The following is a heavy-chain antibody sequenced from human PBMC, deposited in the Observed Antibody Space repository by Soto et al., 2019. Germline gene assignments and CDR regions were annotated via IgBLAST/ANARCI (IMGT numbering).Heavy chain of an antibody. J-gene: IGHJ6*02. CDR1: GYTFTSYA. Sequence: ASVKVSCKASGYTFTSYAMHWVRQAPGQRLEWMGWINAGNGNTKYSQKFQGRVTITRDTSASTAYMELSSLRSEDTAVYYCARDHPLGYCSSTSCLDYYYGMDVWGQGTTVTVSS. CDR3: ARDHPLGYCSSTSCLDYYYGMDV. D-gene: IGHD2-2*01. CDR2: INAGNGNT. V-gene: IGHV1-3*01.